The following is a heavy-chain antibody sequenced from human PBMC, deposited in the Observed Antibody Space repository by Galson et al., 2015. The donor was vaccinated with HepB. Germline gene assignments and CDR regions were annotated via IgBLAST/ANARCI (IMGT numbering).Heavy chain of an antibody. CDR2: VDPEDGET. J-gene: IGHJ3*02. Sequence: VKVSCKVSGYTFTDYYMHWVQQAPGKGLEWMGLVDPEDGETIYAEKFQGRVTITADTSTDTAYMELSSLRSEDTAVYYCATDPGIAVALVAGSDAFDIWGQGTMVTVSS. D-gene: IGHD6-19*01. CDR3: ATDPGIAVALVAGSDAFDI. V-gene: IGHV1-69-2*01. CDR1: GYTFTDYY.